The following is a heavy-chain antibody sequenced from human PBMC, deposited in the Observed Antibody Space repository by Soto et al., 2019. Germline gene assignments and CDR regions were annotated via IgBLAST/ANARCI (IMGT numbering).Heavy chain of an antibody. CDR3: ARLSEPAYCSSTSCYDQNFDY. Sequence: SETLSLTCTFSGCSISSYYWSWIRQPPGKGLEWIGYIYYSGSTNYNPSLKSRVTISVDTSKNQFSLKLSSVTAADTAVYYCARLSEPAYCSSTSCYDQNFDYWGQGTLVTVS. CDR2: IYYSGST. CDR1: GCSISSYY. V-gene: IGHV4-59*08. D-gene: IGHD2-2*01. J-gene: IGHJ4*02.